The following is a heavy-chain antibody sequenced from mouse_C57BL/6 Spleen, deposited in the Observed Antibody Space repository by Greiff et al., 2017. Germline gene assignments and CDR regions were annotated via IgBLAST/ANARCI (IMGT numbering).Heavy chain of an antibody. CDR3: ARQGVTTVVADY. V-gene: IGHV5-6*01. CDR2: ISSGGSYT. CDR1: GFTFSSYG. Sequence: EVPVVESGGDLVKPGGSLKLSCAASGFTFSSYGMSWVRQTPDKRLEWVATISSGGSYTYYPDSVKGRFTISRDNAKNTLYLKMSSLKSEDTAMYYCARQGVTTVVADYWGQGTTLTVSS. D-gene: IGHD1-1*01. J-gene: IGHJ2*01.